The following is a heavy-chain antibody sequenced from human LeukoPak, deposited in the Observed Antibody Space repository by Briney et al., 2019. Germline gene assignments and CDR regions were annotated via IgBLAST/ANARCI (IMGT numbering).Heavy chain of an antibody. D-gene: IGHD3-3*01. CDR2: IKQDGSEK. CDR3: ARHIDSYDFWSGYYIDY. J-gene: IGHJ4*02. CDR1: GFTFSRCW. V-gene: IGHV3-7*01. Sequence: GGSLRLSCAASGFTFSRCWMSWVRRAPGKGLEWVANIKQDGSEKYYVDSVKGRFTISRDNAKNSLYLQMNSLRAEDTAVYYCARHIDSYDFWSGYYIDYWGQGTLATVSS.